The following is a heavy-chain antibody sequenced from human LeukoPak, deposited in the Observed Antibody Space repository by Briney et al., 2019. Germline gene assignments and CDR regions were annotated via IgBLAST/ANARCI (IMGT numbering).Heavy chain of an antibody. Sequence: GGSLSLSCTTSGFRFGEYALTWVRQAPGKGLEWVGFIRSKAYDGTTENVGSGRGRFAIRREDPKTCAYLQMNSLRTEDTAMYYCTRGPVEGATPKRYYYMDVWGKGTTVTISS. V-gene: IGHV3-49*04. CDR3: TRGPVEGATPKRYYYMDV. CDR1: GFRFGEYA. J-gene: IGHJ6*03. D-gene: IGHD1-26*01. CDR2: IRSKAYDGTT.